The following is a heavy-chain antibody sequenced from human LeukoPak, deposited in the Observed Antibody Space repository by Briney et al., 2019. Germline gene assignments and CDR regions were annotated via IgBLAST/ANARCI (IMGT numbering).Heavy chain of an antibody. CDR3: AKDSPIGTYYHYYGMDV. CDR1: GFTFSSYA. Sequence: GGSLRLSCAASGFTFSSYAMSWVRQAPGKGLEWVSAISASGGSTYYADSVKGRFTISRGNSKNTLYLQMNSLRAEDTAVYYCAKDSPIGTYYHYYGMDVWGQGTTVTVSS. J-gene: IGHJ6*02. D-gene: IGHD1-26*01. CDR2: ISASGGST. V-gene: IGHV3-23*01.